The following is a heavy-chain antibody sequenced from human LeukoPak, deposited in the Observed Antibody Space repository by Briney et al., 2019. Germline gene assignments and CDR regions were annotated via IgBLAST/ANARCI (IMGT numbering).Heavy chain of an antibody. J-gene: IGHJ6*02. Sequence: SETLSLTCAVYGGSFSTYYWSWIRQPPGKGLEWIGEINHSGSTNYNPSLKSRVTISVDTSKSQFSLKLSSVTAADTAVYYCARGFRLRIYYGMDVWGQGTTVTVSS. V-gene: IGHV4-34*01. CDR1: GGSFSTYY. D-gene: IGHD5/OR15-5a*01. CDR2: INHSGST. CDR3: ARGFRLRIYYGMDV.